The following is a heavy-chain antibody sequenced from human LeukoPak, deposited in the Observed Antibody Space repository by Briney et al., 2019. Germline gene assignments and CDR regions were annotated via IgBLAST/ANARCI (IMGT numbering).Heavy chain of an antibody. CDR3: ARLNLYNIPAYYDFWSSYPDY. V-gene: IGHV4-4*02. Sequence: NPSGTLSLTCAVSGGSISSSNWWSWVRQPPGKGLEWIGEIYHSGSTNYNPPLKSRVTISVDKSKNQFSLKLSSVTAADTAVYYCARLNLYNIPAYYDFWSSYPDYWGQGTLLTVSS. J-gene: IGHJ4*02. CDR1: GGSISSSNW. D-gene: IGHD3-3*01. CDR2: IYHSGST.